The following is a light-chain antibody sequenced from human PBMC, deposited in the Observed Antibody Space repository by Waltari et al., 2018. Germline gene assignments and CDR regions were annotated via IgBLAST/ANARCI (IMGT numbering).Light chain of an antibody. J-gene: IGLJ2*01. Sequence: SYVLTQLSSMSVAPGQTARIVCGGGHIGTKGVHWYQRKPGQAPLLVVSDDDVRPSGIPDRFSGSNSGDTAYLTISSVEAEDEADYFCQVWDSHTVVFGGGTNLTVL. CDR3: QVWDSHTVV. V-gene: IGLV3-21*02. CDR1: HIGTKG. CDR2: DDD.